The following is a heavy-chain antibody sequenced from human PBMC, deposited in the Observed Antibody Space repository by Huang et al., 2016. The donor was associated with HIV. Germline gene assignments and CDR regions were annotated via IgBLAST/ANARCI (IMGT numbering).Heavy chain of an antibody. CDR2: INHVGKT. V-gene: IGHV4-34*01. Sequence: QVRLDQWGAGLLKPSETLSLTCAVYGDSFSDFFWSWIRQSPGKGLEGIGEINHVGKTNDNPSLKSRGTIAVDTSKNQFSLKLKSVTVDDTSMYYCVRGRGTSWSFFDTWGQGSLVTVFS. CDR1: GDSFSDFF. CDR3: VRGRGTSWSFFDT. D-gene: IGHD2-2*01. J-gene: IGHJ4*02.